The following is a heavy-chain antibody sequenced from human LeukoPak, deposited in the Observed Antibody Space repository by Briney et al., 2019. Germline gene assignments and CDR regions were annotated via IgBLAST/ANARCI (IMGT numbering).Heavy chain of an antibody. Sequence: GGSLRLSCAASGFTFSSYAMSWVRQTPGKGLECVAPISGSGGSTYYADSVRGRFTVSRDNSKNMLYLQMNSLRVEDTAVYYCAKSPAGSSWPSIDYWSQGTLVAVSS. CDR2: ISGSGGST. V-gene: IGHV3-23*01. CDR3: AKSPAGSSWPSIDY. CDR1: GFTFSSYA. J-gene: IGHJ4*02. D-gene: IGHD6-13*01.